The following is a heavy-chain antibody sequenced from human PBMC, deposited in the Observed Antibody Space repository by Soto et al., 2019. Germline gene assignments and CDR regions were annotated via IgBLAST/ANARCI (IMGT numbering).Heavy chain of an antibody. V-gene: IGHV1-69*05. CDR1: GRTLSSHA. D-gene: IGHD5-12*01. J-gene: IGHJ4*02. CDR2: IMPIFGTA. CDR3: AAHPPLRDGYKAYFDY. Sequence: GPPEKVSCKASGRTLSSHAISWVRQAPGQGLEWMGGIMPIFGTANYAQKFQGRVTITTDESTSRAYMELSSLRSEDTAVYYCAAHPPLRDGYKAYFDYWGQGTLVTVSS.